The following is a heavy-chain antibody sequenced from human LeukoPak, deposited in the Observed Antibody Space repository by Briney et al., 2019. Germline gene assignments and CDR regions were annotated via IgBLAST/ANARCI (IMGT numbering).Heavy chain of an antibody. V-gene: IGHV4-59*01. J-gene: IGHJ4*02. CDR3: ARASDGYNNYFDY. CDR2: IYYSGST. CDR1: GGSISSYY. D-gene: IGHD5-24*01. Sequence: SETLSLTCTVSGGSISSYYWIWIRQPSGKGLEWIGYIYYSGSTNYNPSLKSRVTISVDTSKNQFSLKLSSVTAADTAVYYCARASDGYNNYFDYWGQGTLVTVSS.